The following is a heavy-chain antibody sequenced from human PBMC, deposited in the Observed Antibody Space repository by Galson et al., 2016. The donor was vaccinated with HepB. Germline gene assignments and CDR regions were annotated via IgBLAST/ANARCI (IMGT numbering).Heavy chain of an antibody. CDR3: AHLHYDFWRDFHIAGRFFLDY. CDR1: GFSLTTSGVG. J-gene: IGHJ4*02. D-gene: IGHD3-3*01. CDR2: IYWDDDK. Sequence: PALVKPTQTLTLTCTFSGFSLTTSGVGVGWIRQPPGKALEWLALIYWDDDKRYSPFLKSRLTITKDTSKDQVVLTMTNMDPVDTATYYCAHLHYDFWRDFHIAGRFFLDYWGQGTLVAVSS. V-gene: IGHV2-5*02.